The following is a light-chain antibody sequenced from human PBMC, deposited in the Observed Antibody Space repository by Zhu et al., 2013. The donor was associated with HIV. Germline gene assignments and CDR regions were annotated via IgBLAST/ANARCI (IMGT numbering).Light chain of an antibody. J-gene: IGLJ1*01. CDR2: EVS. Sequence: QSALTQPASVSGSPGQSITISCTGTSSDVGGYNYVSWYQQHPGKAPKLMIYEVSNRPSGVSNRFSGAKSGNAASLTISGLQAEDEADYYCSSFGGSSNFEVFGTGTKVTVL. V-gene: IGLV2-14*01. CDR3: SSFGGSSNFEV. CDR1: SSDVGGYNY.